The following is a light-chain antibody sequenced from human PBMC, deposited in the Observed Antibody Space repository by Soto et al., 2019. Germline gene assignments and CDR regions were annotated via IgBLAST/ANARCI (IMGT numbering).Light chain of an antibody. Sequence: EIVLSQSPGTLSLSPGERATLSCQASQSVTSDCLAWYRQRPGQAPRLLIYGASTRATGTPDRISGSGSGTDFTLSISSLEPEDFAVYYCQQWGSSRRTFGQWTRVEV. CDR3: QQWGSSRRT. CDR1: QSVTSDC. V-gene: IGKV3-20*01. CDR2: GAS. J-gene: IGKJ1*01.